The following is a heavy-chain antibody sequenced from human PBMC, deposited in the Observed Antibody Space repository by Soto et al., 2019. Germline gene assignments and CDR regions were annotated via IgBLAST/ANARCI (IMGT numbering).Heavy chain of an antibody. V-gene: IGHV3-30-3*01. D-gene: IGHD3-22*01. CDR3: ARDFPPLITMIVAGYFDY. J-gene: IGHJ4*02. Sequence: GGSLRLSCAASGFTFSSYAMHWVRQAPGKGLEWVAVISYDGSNKYYADSVKGRFTISRDNSKNMLYLQMNSLRAEDTALYYCARDFPPLITMIVAGYFDYWGQGTLVTVSS. CDR1: GFTFSSYA. CDR2: ISYDGSNK.